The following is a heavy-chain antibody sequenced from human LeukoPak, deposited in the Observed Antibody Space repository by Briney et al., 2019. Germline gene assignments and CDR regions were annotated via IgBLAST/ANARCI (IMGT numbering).Heavy chain of an antibody. Sequence: PSETLSLTCTVSGGSISSYYWSWIRQPAGKGLEWIGRIYTSGSTNYNPSLKNRVTMSVDTSKNQFSLKLSSVTAADTAVYYCAREGAYDILTGRGAFDIWGQGTMVTVSS. CDR3: AREGAYDILTGRGAFDI. V-gene: IGHV4-4*07. CDR2: IYTSGST. J-gene: IGHJ3*02. D-gene: IGHD3-9*01. CDR1: GGSISSYY.